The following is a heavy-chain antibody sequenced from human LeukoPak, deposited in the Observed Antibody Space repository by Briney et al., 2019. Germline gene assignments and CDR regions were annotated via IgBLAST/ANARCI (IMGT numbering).Heavy chain of an antibody. Sequence: SETLSLTCAVYGGSFSGYYWSWIRQPPGKGLEWIGEINHSGSTNYNPSLKSRVTISVDTSKNQFSLKLSSVTAADTAVYYRFQRRSSSWYPIDYWGQGTLVTVSS. V-gene: IGHV4-34*01. J-gene: IGHJ4*02. D-gene: IGHD6-13*01. CDR1: GGSFSGYY. CDR2: INHSGST. CDR3: FQRRSSSWYPIDY.